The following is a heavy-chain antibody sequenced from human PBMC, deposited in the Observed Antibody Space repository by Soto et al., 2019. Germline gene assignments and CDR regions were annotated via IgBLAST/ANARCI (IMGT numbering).Heavy chain of an antibody. CDR3: AKSIPPPYCISTSCRATPLNWFDP. CDR1: GFTYSTYT. CDR2: ISYDGNNK. J-gene: IGHJ5*02. V-gene: IGHV3-30-3*02. D-gene: IGHD2-2*01. Sequence: GGSLRLSWAASGFTYSTYTMHWVRQAPGKGLEWVAVISYDGNNKFYADSVKGRFTISRDNSKNTVYLQMNSLRVEDTAVYYCAKSIPPPYCISTSCRATPLNWFDPWGQGTLVTVSS.